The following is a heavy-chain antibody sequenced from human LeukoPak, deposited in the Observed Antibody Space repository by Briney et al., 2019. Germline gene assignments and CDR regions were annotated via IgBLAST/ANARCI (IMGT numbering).Heavy chain of an antibody. D-gene: IGHD6-19*01. J-gene: IGHJ6*02. CDR3: ARGSSGSSGWYYYYYGMDV. Sequence: ASVKVSCKASGYTFTGYYMHWVRQAPGQGLEWMGWINPNSGGTNYAQKFQGWVTMTRDTSISTAYMELSRLRSDDTAVYYCARGSSGSSGWYYYYYGMDVWGQGTTVTVSS. CDR1: GYTFTGYY. CDR2: INPNSGGT. V-gene: IGHV1-2*04.